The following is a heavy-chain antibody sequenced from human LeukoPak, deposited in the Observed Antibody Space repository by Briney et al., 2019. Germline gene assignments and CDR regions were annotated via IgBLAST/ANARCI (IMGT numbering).Heavy chain of an antibody. Sequence: GGSLRLSCAASGFTFSNYWMHWVRLVPGKGLVWVSRINSDGSDTAYADSVKGRFSISRDNAKNTLYLQMNSLRAEDTAVYYCARGYSGSYRIDYWGQGTPVTVSS. J-gene: IGHJ4*02. V-gene: IGHV3-74*01. CDR2: INSDGSDT. D-gene: IGHD1-26*01. CDR3: ARGYSGSYRIDY. CDR1: GFTFSNYW.